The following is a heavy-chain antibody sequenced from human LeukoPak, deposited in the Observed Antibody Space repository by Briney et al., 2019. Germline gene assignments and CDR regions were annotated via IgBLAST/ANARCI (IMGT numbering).Heavy chain of an antibody. CDR2: IHYSGST. CDR3: ARRAINSVMFDY. D-gene: IGHD3-16*01. Sequence: TSETLSLTCTVSGDSISTYYWSWIRQPPGKGLEWIGYIHYSGSTNYNPSLRSRVTISVDTSTNQFSLKLSSATAADTAVYFCARRAINSVMFDYWGQGTLVTVSS. V-gene: IGHV4-59*08. J-gene: IGHJ4*02. CDR1: GDSISTYY.